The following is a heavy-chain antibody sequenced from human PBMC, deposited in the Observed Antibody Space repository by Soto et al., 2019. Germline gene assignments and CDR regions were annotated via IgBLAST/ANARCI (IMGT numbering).Heavy chain of an antibody. CDR2: IIPILGIA. CDR3: ARDPNCSSTSCYDNGFDP. D-gene: IGHD2-2*01. CDR1: GGTFSSYT. V-gene: IGHV1-69*04. Sequence: SVKVSCKASGGTFSSYTISWVRQAPGQGLEWMGRIIPILGIANYAQKFQGRVTITADKSTSTAYMELSSLRSEDTAVYYCARDPNCSSTSCYDNGFDPWGQGTLVTVSS. J-gene: IGHJ5*02.